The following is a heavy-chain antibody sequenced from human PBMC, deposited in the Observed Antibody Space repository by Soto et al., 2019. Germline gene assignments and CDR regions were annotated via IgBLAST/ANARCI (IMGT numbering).Heavy chain of an antibody. Sequence: ASVKVSCKASGYTFTGHYIHWVRQAPEQGPEWMGEIVPESGATRYAQRFQGRVTMTRDMSITTVYMELNNLSPDDTAVYYCGRGRSGQIVVFYWGQGAPVTVSS. CDR3: GRGRSGQIVVFY. D-gene: IGHD1-26*01. V-gene: IGHV1-2*02. CDR2: IVPESGAT. CDR1: GYTFTGHY. J-gene: IGHJ4*02.